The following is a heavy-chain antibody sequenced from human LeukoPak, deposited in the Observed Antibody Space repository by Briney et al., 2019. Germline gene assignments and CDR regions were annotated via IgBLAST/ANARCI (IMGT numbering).Heavy chain of an antibody. CDR2: FSGSGGST. J-gene: IGHJ4*02. Sequence: SGGSLRLSCAASGFIFSIYSMNWVRQAPGKGLEWVSSFSGSGGSTYYADPVKGRFTISRDNSKNTLYLQMISLRAEDTAVYYCAKSGYNRFDYWGQGTLVTVSS. CDR1: GFIFSIYS. V-gene: IGHV3-23*01. CDR3: AKSGYNRFDY. D-gene: IGHD5-24*01.